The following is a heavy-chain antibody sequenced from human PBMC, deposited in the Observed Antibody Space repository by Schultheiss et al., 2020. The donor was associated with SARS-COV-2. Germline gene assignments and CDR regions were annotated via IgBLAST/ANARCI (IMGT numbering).Heavy chain of an antibody. J-gene: IGHJ6*02. CDR2: IYYSGST. CDR3: ASGVRVATPIGYYYYGMDV. CDR1: GGSISSSSYY. V-gene: IGHV4-39*01. D-gene: IGHD5-12*01. Sequence: SQTLSLTCTVPGGSISSSSYYWGWIRQPPGKGLEWIGYIYYSGSTNYNPSLKSRVTISVDTSKNQFSLKLSSVTAADTAVYYCASGVRVATPIGYYYYGMDVWGQGTTVTVSS.